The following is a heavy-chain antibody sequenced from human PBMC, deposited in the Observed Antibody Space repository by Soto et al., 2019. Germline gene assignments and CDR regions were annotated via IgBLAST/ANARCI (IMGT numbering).Heavy chain of an antibody. CDR3: ARERKFDFWRKGLDV. D-gene: IGHD3-3*01. Sequence: QAQLVQSGAEVKKPGASVKVSCKASGYTFTSYDINWVRQAPGQGLEWLGWMDPNSGSTGYAQNFQGRVIMTTNISINTAHMELSSLRSEDTAVYYCARERKFDFWRKGLDVWGQGTTVTVSS. J-gene: IGHJ6*02. CDR1: GYTFTSYD. CDR2: MDPNSGST. V-gene: IGHV1-8*01.